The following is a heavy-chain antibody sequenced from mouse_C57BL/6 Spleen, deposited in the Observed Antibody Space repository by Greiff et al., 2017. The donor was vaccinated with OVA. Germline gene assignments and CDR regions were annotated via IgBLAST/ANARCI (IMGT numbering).Heavy chain of an antibody. Sequence: QVQLQQSGPELVKPGASVKISCKASGYAFSSSWMNWVKQRPGKGREWIGRIYPGDGDTNYNGKFKGKATLTADKSSSTAYMQLSSLTSEDSAVYFCARGLLYAMDYWGQGTSVTVSS. CDR2: IYPGDGDT. V-gene: IGHV1-82*01. CDR3: ARGLLYAMDY. CDR1: GYAFSSSW. D-gene: IGHD2-10*01. J-gene: IGHJ4*01.